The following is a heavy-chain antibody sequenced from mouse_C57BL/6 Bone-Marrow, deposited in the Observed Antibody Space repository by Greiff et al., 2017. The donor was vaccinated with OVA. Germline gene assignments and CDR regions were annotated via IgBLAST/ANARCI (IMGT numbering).Heavy chain of an antibody. CDR1: GYTFTDYY. V-gene: IGHV1-26*01. CDR2: NNPYNGGT. J-gene: IGHJ4*01. CDR3: ASGDYGVWAMDY. Sequence: VQLQQSGPEPVKPGASVKISCKASGYTFTDYYMNWVKQSHGKSLVWIGDNNPYNGGTSHNQKFKGKATLTVDKSSSTAYMEIRSLTSEDSAVYYCASGDYGVWAMDYWGQGTSVTVSS. D-gene: IGHD2-4*01.